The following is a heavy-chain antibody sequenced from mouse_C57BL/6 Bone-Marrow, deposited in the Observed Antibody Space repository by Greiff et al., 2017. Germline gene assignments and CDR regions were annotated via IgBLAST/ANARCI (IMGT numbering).Heavy chain of an antibody. CDR1: GFSLTRYG. Sequence: VKLVESGPGLVQPSQSLSITCTVSGFSLTRYGVHWVRQSPGKGLEWLGVIWSGGSTDYNAAFISRLSISKDNSKSQVFVKMNSLQADDTAIYSCARKGSYVWYFDVWGTGTTVTVSS. CDR3: ARKGSYVWYFDV. V-gene: IGHV2-2*01. J-gene: IGHJ1*03. D-gene: IGHD1-1*01. CDR2: IWSGGST.